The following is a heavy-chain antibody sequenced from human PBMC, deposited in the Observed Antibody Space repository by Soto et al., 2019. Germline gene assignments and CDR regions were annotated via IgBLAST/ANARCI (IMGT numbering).Heavy chain of an antibody. Sequence: SETLSLTCTVSGGSSSSYYWSWIRQPPGKGLEWIGYIYYSGSTNYNPSLKSRVTISVDTSKNQFSLKLNSMTAADTAVYYCARHNYGSGSTYFDYWGQGTLVTVSS. J-gene: IGHJ4*02. CDR2: IYYSGST. CDR1: GGSSSSYY. D-gene: IGHD3-10*01. V-gene: IGHV4-59*08. CDR3: ARHNYGSGSTYFDY.